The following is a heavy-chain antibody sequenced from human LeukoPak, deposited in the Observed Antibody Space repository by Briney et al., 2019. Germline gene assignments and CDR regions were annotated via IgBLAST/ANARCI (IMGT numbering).Heavy chain of an antibody. CDR3: ARYYCSTTSCYGRYFDY. J-gene: IGHJ4*02. CDR2: ISSSGRTI. V-gene: IGHV3-48*03. D-gene: IGHD2-2*01. CDR1: GFTFSTYE. Sequence: GGSLRLSCAASGFTFSTYEMNWVRQAPGKGLEWVSYISSSGRTIYYADSVKGRFTISRDNAKNSLYLQMNSLRAEDTAVYYCARYYCSTTSCYGRYFDYWGQGTLVTVSS.